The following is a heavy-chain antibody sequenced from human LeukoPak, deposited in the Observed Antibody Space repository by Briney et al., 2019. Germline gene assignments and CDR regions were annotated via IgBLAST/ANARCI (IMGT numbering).Heavy chain of an antibody. J-gene: IGHJ4*02. CDR2: ISETSSFM. Sequence: PGGSLRLSCAASGFTFSSYSMNWVRQAPGKGLEWISYISETSSFMCYADSVKGRFTISRDNAKNSLYLQMSSLRAEDTALYYCARGGSYGGYHSYWGQGTLVTVSS. D-gene: IGHD4-23*01. CDR3: ARGGSYGGYHSY. CDR1: GFTFSSYS. V-gene: IGHV3-48*01.